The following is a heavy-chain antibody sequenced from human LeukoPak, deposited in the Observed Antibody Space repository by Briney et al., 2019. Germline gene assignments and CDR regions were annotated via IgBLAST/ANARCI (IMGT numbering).Heavy chain of an antibody. CDR2: IWEDGSNR. V-gene: IGHV3-33*01. CDR1: GFTFSTYG. Sequence: GGSLRLSCAASGFTFSTYGMHWVRQAPGKGLECVAGIWEDGSNRYYADSVKGRSIISRDNSKNKLYLQMNSLRAEDTAVCYCARAGYNSGWYEYWGQGTLVTVSS. D-gene: IGHD6-19*01. J-gene: IGHJ4*02. CDR3: ARAGYNSGWYEY.